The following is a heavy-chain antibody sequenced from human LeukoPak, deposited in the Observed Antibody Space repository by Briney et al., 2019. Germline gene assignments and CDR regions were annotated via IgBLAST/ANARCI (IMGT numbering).Heavy chain of an antibody. Sequence: GASVKVSCKAYSGTFSNYAISWVRQAPGQGLEWIGGIIPISGTANYAQKFQGRVTISAGESTTTAYMEMSSLRFEDTAVYYCARGPQSGYDFWSGYFDYWGQGTLVTVSS. D-gene: IGHD3-3*01. CDR2: IIPISGTA. CDR1: SGTFSNYA. V-gene: IGHV1-69*13. J-gene: IGHJ4*02. CDR3: ARGPQSGYDFWSGYFDY.